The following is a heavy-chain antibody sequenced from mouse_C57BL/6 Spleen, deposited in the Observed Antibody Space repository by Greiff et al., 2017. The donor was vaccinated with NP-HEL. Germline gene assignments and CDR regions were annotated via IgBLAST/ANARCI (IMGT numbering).Heavy chain of an antibody. CDR2: IYPRDGST. V-gene: IGHV1-78*01. CDR3: ARKGSDYAGFAY. D-gene: IGHD2-4*01. J-gene: IGHJ3*01. CDR1: GYAFTDYT. Sequence: QVQLQQSDAELVKPGASVKISCKASGYAFTDYTINWMKQRPEQGLEWIGYIYPRDGSTKYNGKFKGKATLTADKTSSTAYMQLNSLTSEDSAVDCCARKGSDYAGFAYWGQGTLVTVSA.